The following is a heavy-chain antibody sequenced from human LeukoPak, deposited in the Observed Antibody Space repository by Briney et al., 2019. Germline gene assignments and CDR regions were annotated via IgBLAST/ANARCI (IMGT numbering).Heavy chain of an antibody. V-gene: IGHV3-74*01. CDR2: INPDGSTI. J-gene: IGHJ3*01. CDR1: GFIFGNYF. Sequence: PVGSLRLSCAASGFIFGNYFMHWVRQAPGKGLIWVSRINPDGSTIYYADSVKGRFTISRDNVGSSLYLEMNSLSVEDTALYYCTRGLSGTHNAFDLWGQGTLVTVSS. D-gene: IGHD1-26*01. CDR3: TRGLSGTHNAFDL.